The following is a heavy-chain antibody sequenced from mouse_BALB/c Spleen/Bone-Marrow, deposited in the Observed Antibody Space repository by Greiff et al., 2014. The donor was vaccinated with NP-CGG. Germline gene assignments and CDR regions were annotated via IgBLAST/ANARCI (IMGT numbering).Heavy chain of an antibody. CDR3: ARSATTIFAY. V-gene: IGHV1-7*01. CDR2: INPSTGYT. Sequence: QVQLQQSGAELAKPGASVKMSCKASGYTFTSYWMHWVRQRPGQGLEWIGYINPSTGYTEYNQKFKDKATLTADKSSSTAYMQLSTLKSGACAVIYCARSATTIFAYWGQGTLVTVSA. J-gene: IGHJ3*01. D-gene: IGHD1-1*01. CDR1: GYTFTSYW.